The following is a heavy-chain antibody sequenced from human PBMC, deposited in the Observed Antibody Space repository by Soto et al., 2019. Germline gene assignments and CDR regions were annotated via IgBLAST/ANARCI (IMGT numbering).Heavy chain of an antibody. CDR2: IYYSGST. V-gene: IGHV4-31*03. J-gene: IGHJ4*02. CDR3: ARGQYYGSGSYRDD. Sequence: QVQLQESGPGLVKPSQTLSLTCTVSGGSISSGGYYWSWIRQHPGKGLEWIGYIYYSGSTYYNPSLKRRVTISVDTAKNQFSLKLSSVTAADTAVYYCARGQYYGSGSYRDDWGRGTLVTVSS. D-gene: IGHD3-10*01. CDR1: GGSISSGGYY.